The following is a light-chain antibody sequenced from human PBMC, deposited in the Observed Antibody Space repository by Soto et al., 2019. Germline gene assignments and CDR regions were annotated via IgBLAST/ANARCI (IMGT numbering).Light chain of an antibody. J-gene: IGKJ1*01. CDR2: GAS. CDR1: QSVSSS. V-gene: IGKV3-15*01. Sequence: IIMSQSPSTLSVSLGERATLSCRASQSVSSSLAWYQQKPGQAPRLLIYGASTRATGIPARFSGSGSGTEFTLTINSLQSEDFAVYYCQQYNNWWTFGQGTKVDIK. CDR3: QQYNNWWT.